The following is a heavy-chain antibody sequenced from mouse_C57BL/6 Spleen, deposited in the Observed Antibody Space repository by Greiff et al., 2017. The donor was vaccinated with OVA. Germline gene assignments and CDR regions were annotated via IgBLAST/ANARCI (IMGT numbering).Heavy chain of an antibody. V-gene: IGHV1-85*01. CDR1: GYTFTSYD. CDR3: ARHYDYDRAWFAY. Sequence: QVHVKQSGPELVKPGASVKLSCKASGYTFTSYDINWVKQRPGQGLEWIGWIYPRDGSTKYNEKFKGKATLTVDTSSSTAYMELHSLTSEDSAVYFCARHYDYDRAWFAYWGQGTLVTVSA. CDR2: IYPRDGST. D-gene: IGHD2-4*01. J-gene: IGHJ3*01.